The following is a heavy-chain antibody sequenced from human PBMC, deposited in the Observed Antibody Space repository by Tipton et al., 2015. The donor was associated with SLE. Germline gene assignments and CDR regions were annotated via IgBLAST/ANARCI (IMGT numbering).Heavy chain of an antibody. CDR3: AGGPQDYNWNSFDH. CDR1: RGSINSHY. CDR2: VYATGTT. D-gene: IGHD1-7*01. Sequence: TLSLTCTVSRGSINSHYWSWFRQPPGKGLEWIGRVYATGTTNYNPSLKSRVTMSLDTSTKQVSLRLNSATAADTAVYYCAGGPQDYNWNSFDHWGQGRLVTVSS. V-gene: IGHV4-4*07. J-gene: IGHJ4*02.